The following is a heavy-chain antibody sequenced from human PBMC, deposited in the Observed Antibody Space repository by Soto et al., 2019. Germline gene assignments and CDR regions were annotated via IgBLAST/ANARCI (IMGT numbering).Heavy chain of an antibody. CDR1: GFTFSSYG. Sequence: SLRLSCAASGFTFSSYGMHWVRQAPGKGLEWVAVISYDGSNKYYAVSVKGRFTISRDNSKNTLYLQMNSLRAEDTAVYYCAKDVVVGATTGLGDYYYYYGMDVWGQGATVTVSS. D-gene: IGHD1-26*01. CDR2: ISYDGSNK. V-gene: IGHV3-30*18. CDR3: AKDVVVGATTGLGDYYYYYGMDV. J-gene: IGHJ6*02.